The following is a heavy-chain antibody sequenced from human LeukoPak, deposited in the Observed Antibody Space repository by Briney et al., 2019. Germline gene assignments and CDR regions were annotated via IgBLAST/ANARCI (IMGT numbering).Heavy chain of an antibody. CDR3: ARGDYYGSGSYKIPYYYYGMDV. Sequence: SVKVSCKASGGTFSSYAISWVRQAPGQGLEWMGGIIPIFGTANYAQKFQGRVTITADESTSTAYMELSSPRSEDTAVYYCARGDYYGSGSYKIPYYYYGMDVWGQGTTVTVSS. J-gene: IGHJ6*02. CDR2: IIPIFGTA. D-gene: IGHD3-10*01. V-gene: IGHV1-69*13. CDR1: GGTFSSYA.